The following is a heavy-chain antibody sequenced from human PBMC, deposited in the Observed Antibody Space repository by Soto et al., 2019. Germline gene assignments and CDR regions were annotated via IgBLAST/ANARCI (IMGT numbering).Heavy chain of an antibody. CDR2: ISSSSSYT. J-gene: IGHJ4*02. Sequence: QVQLVESGGGLVKPGGSLRLSCAASGFTFSDYYMSWIRQAPGKGLEWVSYISSSSSYTNYADSVKGRFTISRDNAKNSLYLQMNSLRAEDTAVYYCARDYLGSSVYFDYWGQGTLVTVSS. V-gene: IGHV3-11*06. CDR1: GFTFSDYY. CDR3: ARDYLGSSVYFDY. D-gene: IGHD6-6*01.